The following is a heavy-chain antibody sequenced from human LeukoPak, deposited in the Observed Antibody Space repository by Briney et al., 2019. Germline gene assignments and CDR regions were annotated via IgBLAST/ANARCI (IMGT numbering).Heavy chain of an antibody. CDR3: VRVDNGGNYFDY. CDR2: IYHSGST. J-gene: IGHJ4*02. CDR1: GGSISSSSYY. D-gene: IGHD4-23*01. V-gene: IGHV4-39*07. Sequence: SETLSLTCTVSGGSISSSSYYWGWIRQPPGKGLEWIGSIYHSGSTYYNPSLKSRLTISADTSKNQFSLRLSSVTAADTAVYYCVRVDNGGNYFDYWGQGTLVTVSS.